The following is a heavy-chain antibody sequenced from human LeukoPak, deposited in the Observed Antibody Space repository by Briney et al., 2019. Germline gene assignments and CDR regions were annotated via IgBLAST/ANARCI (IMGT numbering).Heavy chain of an antibody. CDR2: INPNSGGT. CDR1: GYTFTGYY. D-gene: IGHD5-12*01. J-gene: IGHJ3*02. Sequence: ASVKVSCKASGYTFTGYYMHWVRQAPGQGLEWMGWINPNSGGTNYAQKFQGRVTMTRDTSISTAYMELSRLRSDDTAVYYCAREGPADIVATGAFDIWGQGTMVTVSS. CDR3: AREGPADIVATGAFDI. V-gene: IGHV1-2*02.